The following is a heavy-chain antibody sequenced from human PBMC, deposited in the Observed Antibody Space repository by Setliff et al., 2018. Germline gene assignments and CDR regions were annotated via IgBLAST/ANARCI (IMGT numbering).Heavy chain of an antibody. CDR2: IIHSGST. Sequence: SETLSLTCAVYGGSSSGYYWSWIRQPPGKRLEWIGEIIHSGSTNYNPSLKSRVTISMDTSKNQFSLKVSSVTAADTAVYYCARSFSRHGWAGLIEDWGQGTLVTVSS. J-gene: IGHJ4*02. CDR3: ARSFSRHGWAGLIED. CDR1: GGSSSGYY. D-gene: IGHD2-21*01. V-gene: IGHV4-34*12.